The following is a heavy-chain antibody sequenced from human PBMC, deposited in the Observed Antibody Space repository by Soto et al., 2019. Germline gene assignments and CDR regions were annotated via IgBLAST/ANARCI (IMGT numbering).Heavy chain of an antibody. V-gene: IGHV3-53*01. CDR3: ARGEFISYDDY. D-gene: IGHD3-16*01. CDR2: IYTDGST. CDR1: GFTVSSYH. J-gene: IGHJ4*02. Sequence: HPGGSLRLSCAASGFTVSSYHMSWVRQAPGKGLEWVSIIYTDGSTYYADSVKGRFTISRDNFKNTLYLQMNSLRVEDTAVYYCARGEFISYDDYWGQGTLVTVSS.